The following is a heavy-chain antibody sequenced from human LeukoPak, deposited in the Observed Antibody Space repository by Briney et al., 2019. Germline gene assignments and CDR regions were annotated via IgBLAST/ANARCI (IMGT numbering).Heavy chain of an antibody. V-gene: IGHV3-30*04. Sequence: PGGSLRLSCAASGFTFSNYALHWVRQAPGKGLEWVAVISYDDTNKYYVDSVKGRFTISRDNSKNTLYLQMNSLRAEDTAVYYCAKDGVGATAYFDYWGQGTLVTVSS. CDR3: AKDGVGATAYFDY. D-gene: IGHD1-26*01. CDR2: ISYDDTNK. CDR1: GFTFSNYA. J-gene: IGHJ4*02.